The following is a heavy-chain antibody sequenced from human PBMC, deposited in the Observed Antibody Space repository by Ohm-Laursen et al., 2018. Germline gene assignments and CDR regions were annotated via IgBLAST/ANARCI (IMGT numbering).Heavy chain of an antibody. CDR2: INPNSGGT. J-gene: IGHJ5*02. CDR3: ARYSYYDNKGWFDP. D-gene: IGHD3-22*01. V-gene: IGHV1-2*02. Sequence: ASVKVSCNASGYTFTTADMHWVRQAPGQGLEWMGWINPNSGGTNYAQKFQDRVTMTRDTSISTAYMELSRLTSDDTAVYYCARYSYYDNKGWFDPWGQGTRVTVSS. CDR1: GYTFTTAD.